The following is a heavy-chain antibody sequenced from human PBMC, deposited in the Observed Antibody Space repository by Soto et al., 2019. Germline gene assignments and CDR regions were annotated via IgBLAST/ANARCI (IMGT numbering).Heavy chain of an antibody. Sequence: GASVKVSCKASGYTFPSYAMHWVRQAPGQRLEWMGWINAGNGNTKYSQKFQGRVTITRDTSASTAYMELSSLRSEDTAVYYCAREGCSSTSCYVYWGQGTLVTVSS. CDR1: GYTFPSYA. CDR3: AREGCSSTSCYVY. V-gene: IGHV1-3*01. J-gene: IGHJ4*02. CDR2: INAGNGNT. D-gene: IGHD2-2*01.